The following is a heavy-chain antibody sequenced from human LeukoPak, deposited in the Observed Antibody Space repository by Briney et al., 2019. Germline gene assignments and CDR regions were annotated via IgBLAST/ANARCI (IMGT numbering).Heavy chain of an antibody. CDR2: ISSNGGST. Sequence: GGSLRLSCTASGLTFSSYAMHWVRQAPGKGLEHVSAISSNGGSTYYANSVKGRFTISRDNSKNTLYLQMGSLRAEDIAVYYCARGKRYGRVGVTTDYFDYWGQGTLVTVSS. V-gene: IGHV3-64*01. J-gene: IGHJ4*02. CDR3: ARGKRYGRVGVTTDYFDY. D-gene: IGHD1-26*01. CDR1: GLTFSSYA.